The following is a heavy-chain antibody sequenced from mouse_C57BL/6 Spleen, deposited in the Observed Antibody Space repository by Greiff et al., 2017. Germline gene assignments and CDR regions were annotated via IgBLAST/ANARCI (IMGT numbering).Heavy chain of an antibody. J-gene: IGHJ4*01. D-gene: IGHD1-1*01. CDR3: ARRHYGSMDY. V-gene: IGHV1-82*01. CDR1: GYAFSSSW. Sequence: VMLVESGPELVKPGASVKISCKASGYAFSSSWMNWVKQRPGKGLEWIGRIYPGDGDTNYNGKFKGKATLTADKSSSTAYMQLSSLTSEDSAVYFCARRHYGSMDYWGQGTSVTVSS. CDR2: IYPGDGDT.